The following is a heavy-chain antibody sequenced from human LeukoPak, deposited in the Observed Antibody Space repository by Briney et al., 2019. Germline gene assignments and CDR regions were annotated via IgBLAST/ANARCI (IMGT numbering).Heavy chain of an antibody. CDR1: GFTFSSYW. V-gene: IGHV3-7*03. J-gene: IGHJ4*02. CDR3: AKDRVGATLYFDY. D-gene: IGHD1-26*01. CDR2: IKQDGNEK. Sequence: GGSLRLSCAASGFTFSSYWMSWVRRAPGKGLEWVANIKQDGNEKYYVDSVKGRFTISRDNAKNSLYLQMNSLRAEDTAVYYCAKDRVGATLYFDYWGQGTLVTVSS.